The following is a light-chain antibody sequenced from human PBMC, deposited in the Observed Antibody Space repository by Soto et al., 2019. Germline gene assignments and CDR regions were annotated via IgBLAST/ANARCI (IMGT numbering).Light chain of an antibody. Sequence: LMTQSAASLSVSPGERVTLSCRASQSVGTRLAWYQQKPGQAPRLLIYGAPTRATGIPARFSGSGSATEFTLTISSLQSEDFAVYYCQQYHNWPITFGQRTRLEI. V-gene: IGKV3-15*01. CDR3: QQYHNWPIT. CDR1: QSVGTR. CDR2: GAP. J-gene: IGKJ5*01.